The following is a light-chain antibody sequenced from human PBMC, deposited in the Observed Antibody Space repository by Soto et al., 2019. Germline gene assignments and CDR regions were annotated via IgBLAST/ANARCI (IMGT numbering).Light chain of an antibody. J-gene: IGLJ1*01. CDR3: SSYTTRNTEV. V-gene: IGLV2-14*03. Sequence: QSVLTQPASVSGSPGQSISISCIGTSSDVGAFNYVSWYQHHPGKAPHLIIYDVTSRPSGVSNRFSASKSGNTASLTISGLQAEDEADYYCSSYTTRNTEVFGTGTKVTVL. CDR2: DVT. CDR1: SSDVGAFNY.